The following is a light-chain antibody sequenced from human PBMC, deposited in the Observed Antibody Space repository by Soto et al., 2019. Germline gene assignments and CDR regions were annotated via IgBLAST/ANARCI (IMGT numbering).Light chain of an antibody. CDR1: QSISSW. CDR3: QQYNSYPWT. V-gene: IGKV1-5*03. J-gene: IGKJ1*01. CDR2: QAS. Sequence: DIQMTQSPSTLSASVADRVTITCRASQSISSWLAWYQQKPGKAPKLLIYQASNLETGVPSRFSGSGSGTEFTLTISSLQPDDFATYYCQQYNSYPWTFGQGTKVAIK.